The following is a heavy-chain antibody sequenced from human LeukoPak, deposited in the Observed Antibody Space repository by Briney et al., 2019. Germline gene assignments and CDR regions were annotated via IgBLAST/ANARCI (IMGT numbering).Heavy chain of an antibody. CDR3: ARVARHDYTYYPGGNYFDY. V-gene: IGHV4-38-2*01. CDR2: MYHTGST. Sequence: GSLRLSCAASGFTFSSYGMSWVRQAPGKGLEWIGSMYHTGSTYYNPSLKSRVTISVDTSKNQFYLKLSSVTAADTAVYYCARVARHDYTYYPGGNYFDYWGQGTLVTVSS. D-gene: IGHD4-11*01. J-gene: IGHJ4*02. CDR1: GFTFSSYG.